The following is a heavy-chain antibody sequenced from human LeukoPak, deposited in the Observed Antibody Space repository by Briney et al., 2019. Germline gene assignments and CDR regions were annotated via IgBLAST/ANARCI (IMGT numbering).Heavy chain of an antibody. CDR2: ISGGGGNI. V-gene: IGHV3-48*01. J-gene: IGHJ6*02. D-gene: IGHD3-10*01. Sequence: GGSLRLSCAASGFIFSSYSMNWVRQAPGKGLEWISYISGGGGNIHYADSVEGRFTISRDNAKNSVYLQMNSLRAEDSAVYYCAKNTWKSSDSGRGRMDVWGQGTTVTVSS. CDR1: GFIFSSYS. CDR3: AKNTWKSSDSGRGRMDV.